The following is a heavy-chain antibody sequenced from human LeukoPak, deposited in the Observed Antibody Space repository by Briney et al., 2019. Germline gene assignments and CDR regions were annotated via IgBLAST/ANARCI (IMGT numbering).Heavy chain of an antibody. CDR2: ISGSGGST. CDR3: AKDFVQFPDSSGYYFAPDDAFDI. V-gene: IGHV3-23*01. Sequence: PGGSLRLSCAASGFTFSSYAMSWVRQAPGKGLEWVSAISGSGGSTYYADSVKGRFTISRDNSKNTLYLQMNSLRAEDTAVYYCAKDFVQFPDSSGYYFAPDDAFDIWGQGTMVTVSS. J-gene: IGHJ3*02. D-gene: IGHD3-22*01. CDR1: GFTFSSYA.